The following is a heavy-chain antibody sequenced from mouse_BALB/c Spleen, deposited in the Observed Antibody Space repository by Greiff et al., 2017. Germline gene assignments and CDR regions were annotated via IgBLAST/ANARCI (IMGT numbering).Heavy chain of an antibody. CDR1: GFAFSSYD. D-gene: IGHD1-1*01. J-gene: IGHJ2*01. CDR3: ARQGRILRYYFDY. Sequence: EVQGVESGGGLVKPGGSLKLSCAASGFAFSSYDMSWVRQTPEKRLEWVAYISSGGGSTYYPDTVKGRFTISRDNAKNTLYLQMSSLKSEDTAMYYCARQGRILRYYFDYWGQGTTLTVSS. CDR2: ISSGGGST. V-gene: IGHV5-12-1*01.